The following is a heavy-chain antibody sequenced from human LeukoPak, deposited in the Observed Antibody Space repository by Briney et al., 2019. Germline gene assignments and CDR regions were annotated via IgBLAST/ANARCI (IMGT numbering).Heavy chain of an antibody. CDR2: IKSKTDGGTT. Sequence: GGSLRVSCAASGFTFSNAWMSWVRQAPGKGLEWVGRIKSKTDGGTTDYAAPVKGRFTISRDDSKNTLYLQMNSLRTKDTAVYYCTTDYPYYCSSTSCYASEYFQHWGQGTLVTVSS. CDR1: GFTFSNAW. V-gene: IGHV3-15*01. CDR3: TTDYPYYCSSTSCYASEYFQH. J-gene: IGHJ1*01. D-gene: IGHD2-2*01.